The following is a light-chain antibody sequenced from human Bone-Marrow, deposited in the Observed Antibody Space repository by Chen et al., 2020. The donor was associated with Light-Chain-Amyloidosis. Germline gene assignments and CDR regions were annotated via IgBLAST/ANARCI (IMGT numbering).Light chain of an antibody. Sequence: QSALAQPPSASGSPGQSVTISCAGTSSDVGDYKYVSWYQQHPGKAPILMIYEVSKRPSGVPERFSGSKSGNTASLTVSGLQAEDEADYYCSSYAGSNNFVFGTGTKVTVL. CDR1: SSDVGDYKY. J-gene: IGLJ1*01. CDR2: EVS. CDR3: SSYAGSNNFV. V-gene: IGLV2-8*01.